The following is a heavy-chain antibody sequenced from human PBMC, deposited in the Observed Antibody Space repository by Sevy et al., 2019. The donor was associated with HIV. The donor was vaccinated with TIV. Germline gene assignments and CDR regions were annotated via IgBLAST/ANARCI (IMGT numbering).Heavy chain of an antibody. CDR1: GITFSGYA. CDR3: AGGRFDSTGSFDAFDI. J-gene: IGHJ3*02. D-gene: IGHD3-22*01. CDR2: IYGSAGVT. Sequence: GGSLRPSCAASGITFSGYAMNWVRQAPGKGLDWVSTIYGSAGVTYYADSVKGRFTISRDNSKNTLFLQMNNLRAEDTAVYYCAGGRFDSTGSFDAFDIWGRGTLVTVSS. V-gene: IGHV3-23*01.